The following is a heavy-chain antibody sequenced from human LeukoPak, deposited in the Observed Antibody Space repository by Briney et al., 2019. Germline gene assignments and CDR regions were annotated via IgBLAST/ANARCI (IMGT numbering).Heavy chain of an antibody. D-gene: IGHD6-13*01. Sequence: SVKVSCTASGGTFRSKAINWVRQAPGQGLEWMGGIIPLLNTSIYAQKFQGRVTIITDESATTADMELNSLRSEDTAVYFCARGFSSSWSYFENWGQGTLVTVSS. CDR1: GGTFRSKA. V-gene: IGHV1-69*05. CDR2: IIPLLNTS. CDR3: ARGFSSSWSYFEN. J-gene: IGHJ4*02.